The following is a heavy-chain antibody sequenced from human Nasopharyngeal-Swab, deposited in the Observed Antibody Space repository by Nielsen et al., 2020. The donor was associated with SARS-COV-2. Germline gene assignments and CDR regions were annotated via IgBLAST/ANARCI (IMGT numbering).Heavy chain of an antibody. CDR3: ARDKPGITIFGVVIGRFDY. CDR2: ISSRGSAI. CDR1: GFTFNSSE. Sequence: SLKISCAASGFTFNSSEMNWFRQAAGEGLGWVSYISSRGSAIYYADSVKGRFTIYRDNAKNSLYLQMNSLRAEDTAVYYCARDKPGITIFGVVIGRFDYWGQGTLVTVSS. J-gene: IGHJ4*02. D-gene: IGHD3-3*01. V-gene: IGHV3-48*03.